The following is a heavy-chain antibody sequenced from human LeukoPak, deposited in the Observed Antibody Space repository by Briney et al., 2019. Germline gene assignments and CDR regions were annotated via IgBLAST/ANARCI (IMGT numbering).Heavy chain of an antibody. D-gene: IGHD5-18*01. CDR3: AKQTAVEGGYYHY. CDR1: GLSLSSYG. Sequence: GGSLRLSCIGSGLSLSSYGMSWVRQAPGKGVEWVSSSSGSGGSKYYADSVKGRFTISRDSSENTLYLKMSSLRVEDTAVYFCAKQTAVEGGYYHYWGQGTLVTVSS. J-gene: IGHJ4*02. V-gene: IGHV3-23*01. CDR2: SSGSGGSK.